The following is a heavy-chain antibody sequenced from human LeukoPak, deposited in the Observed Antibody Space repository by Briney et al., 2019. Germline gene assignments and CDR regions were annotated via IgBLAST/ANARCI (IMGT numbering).Heavy chain of an antibody. J-gene: IGHJ5*02. CDR1: GGSISSYY. Sequence: SETLSLTCPVSGGSISSYYWSWIRQPPGKGLEWRGYIYYSGSTNYNPALKSRVTISVDTSKNQFSLKLSSVTAADTAVYYCARARRYYGSGSQFDPWCQGTLVTVSS. CDR2: IYYSGST. CDR3: ARARRYYGSGSQFDP. V-gene: IGHV4-59*01. D-gene: IGHD3-10*01.